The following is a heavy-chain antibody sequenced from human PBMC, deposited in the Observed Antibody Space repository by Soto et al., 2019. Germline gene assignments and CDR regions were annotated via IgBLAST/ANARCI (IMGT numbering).Heavy chain of an antibody. V-gene: IGHV1-69*02. CDR3: PTSYVSVYRAFDY. CDR1: GDTLSFYT. J-gene: IGHJ4*02. CDR2: VNPILSMS. Sequence: QVQLVQSGAEVKKPGSSVKVSCKASGDTLSFYTINWVRQAPGLGLEWMGRVNPILSMSNYAQKFQGRVTMTADKSTNTAYMELRSLRSEETALYYCPTSYVSVYRAFDYWGQGALVTVSS. D-gene: IGHD3-16*01.